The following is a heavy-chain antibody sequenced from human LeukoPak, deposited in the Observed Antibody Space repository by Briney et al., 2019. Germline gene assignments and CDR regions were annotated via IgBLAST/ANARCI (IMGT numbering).Heavy chain of an antibody. CDR3: ARGPYPLLRFLEWLPYYFDY. CDR2: INHSGST. D-gene: IGHD3-3*01. J-gene: IGHJ4*02. CDR1: GGSFSGYY. V-gene: IGHV4-34*01. Sequence: PSETLSLTCAVYGGSFSGYYWSWIRQPPGKGLEWIGEINHSGSTNYNLSLKSRVTISVDTSKNQFSLKLSSVTAADTAVYYCARGPYPLLRFLEWLPYYFDYWGQGTLVTVSS.